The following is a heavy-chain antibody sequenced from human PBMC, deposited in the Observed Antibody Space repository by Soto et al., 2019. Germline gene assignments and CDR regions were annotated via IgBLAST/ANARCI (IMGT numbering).Heavy chain of an antibody. V-gene: IGHV6-1*01. CDR2: TYYRSKWYN. J-gene: IGHJ6*03. CDR3: ARDAPAVVPAAISVPPYYYYYMDV. Sequence: PSQTLSLTCAISGDSVSSNSAAWNWIRQSPSRGLEWLGRTYYRSKWYNDYAVSVKSRITINPDTSKNQFSLQLNSVTPEDTAVYYCARDAPAVVPAAISVPPYYYYYMDVWGKGTTVTVSS. CDR1: GDSVSSNSAA. D-gene: IGHD2-2*01.